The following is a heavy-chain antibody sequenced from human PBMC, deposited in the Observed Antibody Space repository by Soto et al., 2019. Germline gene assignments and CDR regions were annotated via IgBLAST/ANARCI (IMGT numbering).Heavy chain of an antibody. CDR1: RGSISSGDYY. Sequence: SQTLSLTCTVSRGSISSGDYYWSWIRQPPGKGLEWIGYIYYSGSTYYNPSLKSRVTISVDTSKKQFSLKLSSVTAADTAVYDCARVPFYAPSGSYYSDYWGQGTLVTVSS. V-gene: IGHV4-30-4*01. CDR2: IYYSGST. J-gene: IGHJ4*02. CDR3: ARVPFYAPSGSYYSDY. D-gene: IGHD1-26*01.